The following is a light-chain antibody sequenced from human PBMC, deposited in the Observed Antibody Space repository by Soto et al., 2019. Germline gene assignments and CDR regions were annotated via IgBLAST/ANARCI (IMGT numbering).Light chain of an antibody. CDR3: QSYDNSLSGWV. J-gene: IGLJ3*02. Sequence: QSVLTQPHSVSGAPGQRVTISCTGSSSNIGAGYDVHWYQQLPGTAPKLLIYGNSNRPSGVPDRFSGSKSGTSASLAITGLQAEDEADYYCQSYDNSLSGWVFGGGTKLTVL. CDR2: GNS. CDR1: SSNIGAGYD. V-gene: IGLV1-40*01.